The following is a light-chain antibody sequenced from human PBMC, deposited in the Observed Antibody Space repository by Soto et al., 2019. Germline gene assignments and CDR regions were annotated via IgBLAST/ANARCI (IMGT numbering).Light chain of an antibody. CDR1: QDIRSD. V-gene: IGKV1-17*01. CDR3: LQHNTYPLT. J-gene: IGKJ4*01. Sequence: DIQMTQSPSSLSASVGDRVTITCRASQDIRSDLGWYQQKPGKAPKRLIYAASSLQSGVPSRFIGSGSGTEFTLTISSLQPEDFATYYCLQHNTYPLTFGGGTKVEVK. CDR2: AAS.